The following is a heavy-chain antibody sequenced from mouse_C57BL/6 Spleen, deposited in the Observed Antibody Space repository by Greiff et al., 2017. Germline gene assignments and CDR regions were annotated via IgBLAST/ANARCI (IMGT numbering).Heavy chain of an antibody. J-gene: IGHJ3*01. CDR1: GFNIKDDY. Sequence: EVQVVESGAELVRPGASVKLSCTASGFNIKDDYMHWVKQRPEQGLEWIGWIDPENGDTEYASKFQGKATITADTSSNTAYLQLSSLTSEDTAVYYCTRSNYERVWVAYWGQGTLVTVSA. CDR3: TRSNYERVWVAY. V-gene: IGHV14-4*01. D-gene: IGHD2-5*01. CDR2: IDPENGDT.